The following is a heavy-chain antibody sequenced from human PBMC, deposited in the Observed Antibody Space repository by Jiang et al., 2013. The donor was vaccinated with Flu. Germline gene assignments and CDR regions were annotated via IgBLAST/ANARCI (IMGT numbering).Heavy chain of an antibody. Sequence: VQLVESGAEVKKPGASVKVSCKASGYSFTSRYVHWVRQAPGQGLEWMGIINPIGGNTKNEQKFQDRITMTRDTSTTTVYMEMSSLRSEDTAVYYCARGIDAIVGDLHAGWLDSWGQGTLVTVSS. CDR2: INPIGGNT. V-gene: IGHV1-46*01. CDR1: GYSFTSRY. D-gene: IGHD2/OR15-2a*01. CDR3: ARGIDAIVGDLHAGWLDS. J-gene: IGHJ5*01.